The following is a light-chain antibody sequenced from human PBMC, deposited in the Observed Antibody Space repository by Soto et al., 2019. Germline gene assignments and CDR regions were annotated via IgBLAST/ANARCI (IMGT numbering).Light chain of an antibody. CDR3: QRYNSVPPVT. V-gene: IGKV1-27*01. J-gene: IGKJ3*01. CDR1: QGISNY. CDR2: AAS. Sequence: DIQMTQSPSSLSASVGDRVTITCRASQGISNYLAWYQQQPGKPPKLLMYAASTLQSGVPSRFSGSGSGTEFTLTISSLQPEDVATYYCQRYNSVPPVTFGPGTKVNL.